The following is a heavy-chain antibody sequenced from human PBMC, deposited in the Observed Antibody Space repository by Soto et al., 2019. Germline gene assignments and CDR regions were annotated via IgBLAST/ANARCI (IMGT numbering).Heavy chain of an antibody. V-gene: IGHV1-8*01. Sequence: ASVKVSCKASGYTFTSYDINWVRQATGQGLEWMGWMNPNSGNTGYAQKFQGRVTMTRNTSISTAYMELSSLRSEDTAVYYCARGLGDIVVVVAARDAFDIWGQGTMVTVSS. J-gene: IGHJ3*02. CDR1: GYTFTSYD. D-gene: IGHD2-15*01. CDR3: ARGLGDIVVVVAARDAFDI. CDR2: MNPNSGNT.